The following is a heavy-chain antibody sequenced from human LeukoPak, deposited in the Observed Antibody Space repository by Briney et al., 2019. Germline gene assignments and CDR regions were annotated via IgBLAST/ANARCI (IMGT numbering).Heavy chain of an antibody. Sequence: GGSLRLSCAASRFTFSSYAMSWVRQAPGKGLEWVSAISGSGGSTYYADSVKGRFTISRDNSKSTLYLQMNRLRAEDTAVYYCAKDWSYYGSGTYYFPGNWFDRWGQGTLVTVSS. J-gene: IGHJ5*02. V-gene: IGHV3-23*01. CDR3: AKDWSYYGSGTYYFPGNWFDR. D-gene: IGHD3-10*01. CDR1: RFTFSSYA. CDR2: ISGSGGST.